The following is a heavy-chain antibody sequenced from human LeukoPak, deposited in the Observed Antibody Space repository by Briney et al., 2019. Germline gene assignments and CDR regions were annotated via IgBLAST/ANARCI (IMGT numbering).Heavy chain of an antibody. V-gene: IGHV3-23*01. CDR2: ISGSGGST. D-gene: IGHD2-15*01. Sequence: GGSLRLSCAASGFTFSSYAMSWVRQAPGKGLEWVSAISGSGGSTYYAYSVKGRFTISRDNSKNSLYLQMNSLSAEEAAVYYCAKLSRLVVVVAATDYWGQGTLVTVSS. CDR1: GFTFSSYA. CDR3: AKLSRLVVVVAATDY. J-gene: IGHJ4*02.